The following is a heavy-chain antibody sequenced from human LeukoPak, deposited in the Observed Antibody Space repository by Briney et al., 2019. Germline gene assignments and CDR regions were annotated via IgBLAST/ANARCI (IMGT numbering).Heavy chain of an antibody. J-gene: IGHJ4*02. Sequence: SETLSLTCAVYGGSFSFYYWTWLRQPPGKGLEWIGYIYYSGSTNYNPSLKSRVTISVDTSKNQFSLKLSSVTAADTAVYYCARGADSSGYYSIFYFDYWGQGTLVTVSS. CDR3: ARGADSSGYYSIFYFDY. CDR2: IYYSGST. D-gene: IGHD3-22*01. V-gene: IGHV4-59*01. CDR1: GGSFSFYY.